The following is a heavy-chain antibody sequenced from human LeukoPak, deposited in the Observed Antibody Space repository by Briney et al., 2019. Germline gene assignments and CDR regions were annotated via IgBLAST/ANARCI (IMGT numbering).Heavy chain of an antibody. CDR3: ARNLHDY. Sequence: GGSLRLSCAASGFTFSKYWMSWVRQAPGKGLEWVANMKQDGGEKYYVDSVKGRFTISRDNAKNSLYLQMNSLRGEDTAVYYCARNLHDYWGQGTLVTVSS. CDR2: MKQDGGEK. V-gene: IGHV3-7*01. J-gene: IGHJ4*02. CDR1: GFTFSKYW.